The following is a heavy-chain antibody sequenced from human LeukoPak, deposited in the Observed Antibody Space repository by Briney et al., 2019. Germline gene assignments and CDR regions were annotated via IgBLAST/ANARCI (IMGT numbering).Heavy chain of an antibody. J-gene: IGHJ3*02. CDR2: IYSGGSK. Sequence: GGSLRLSCAASGFTVSSNYMSWVRQAPGKGLEWVSVIYSGGSKYYADSVKGRLTISRDNSKNTLYLQMNSLRVEDTAVYYCAKAGDPGAFDIWGQGTMVTVSS. CDR1: GFTVSSNY. D-gene: IGHD1-1*01. V-gene: IGHV3-53*01. CDR3: AKAGDPGAFDI.